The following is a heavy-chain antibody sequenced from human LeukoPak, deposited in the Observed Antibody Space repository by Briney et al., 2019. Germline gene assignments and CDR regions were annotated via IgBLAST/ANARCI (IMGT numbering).Heavy chain of an antibody. CDR3: ARAYSRSRFDY. Sequence: GESLKISCKGSGYNFTNYWISWVRQMPGKGLEWMGTIDPSDSYNNYSPSFQGHVTISADKSISTAYLQWSSLKASDTAMYYCARAYSRSRFDYWGRGTLVTVSS. V-gene: IGHV5-10-1*01. J-gene: IGHJ4*02. CDR2: IDPSDSYN. D-gene: IGHD6-6*01. CDR1: GYNFTNYW.